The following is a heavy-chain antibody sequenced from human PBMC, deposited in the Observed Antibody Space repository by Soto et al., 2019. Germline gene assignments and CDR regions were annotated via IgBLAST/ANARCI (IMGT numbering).Heavy chain of an antibody. V-gene: IGHV1-2*04. Sequence: QVQLVQSGAEVKKPGASVKVSCKASGYTFTGYYMHWVRQAPGQGLEWMGWINPNSGGTNYAQKCQGWVTMTRDTSISTAYMELSRLRSDDTAVYYCARAEQLVHGWFDPWGQGTLVTVSS. J-gene: IGHJ5*02. D-gene: IGHD6-13*01. CDR1: GYTFTGYY. CDR3: ARAEQLVHGWFDP. CDR2: INPNSGGT.